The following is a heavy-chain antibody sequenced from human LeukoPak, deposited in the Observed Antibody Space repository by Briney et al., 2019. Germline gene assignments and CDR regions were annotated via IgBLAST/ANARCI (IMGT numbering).Heavy chain of an antibody. CDR2: IKSKTDGGTT. J-gene: IGHJ5*02. CDR1: GFTFSSYE. Sequence: GGSLRLSCATSGFTFSSYEMNWVRQAPGKGLEWVGRIKSKTDGGTTDYAAPVKGRFIISRDDSKNTLYLQMNSLKTEDTAVYYCTLDSNYYYDSSGYPGFDPWGQGTLVTVSS. D-gene: IGHD3-22*01. V-gene: IGHV3-15*01. CDR3: TLDSNYYYDSSGYPGFDP.